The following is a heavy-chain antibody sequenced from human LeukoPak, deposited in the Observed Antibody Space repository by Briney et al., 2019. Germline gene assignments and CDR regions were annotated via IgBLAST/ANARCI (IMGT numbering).Heavy chain of an antibody. CDR1: GGSISSSNW. J-gene: IGHJ4*02. D-gene: IGHD6-19*01. V-gene: IGHV4-4*02. Sequence: SETLSLTCAVSGGSISSSNWWSWVRQPPGKGLEWIGEIYHSGSTNYNPSLKSRVTISVDKSKNQFSLKLSSVTAADTAVYYCARAVSIAVAGTYYFDYWGQGTLVTVSS. CDR3: ARAVSIAVAGTYYFDY. CDR2: IYHSGST.